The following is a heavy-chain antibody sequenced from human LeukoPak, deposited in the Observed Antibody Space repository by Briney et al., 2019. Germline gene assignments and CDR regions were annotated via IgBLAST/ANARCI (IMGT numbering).Heavy chain of an antibody. CDR2: VFTNGDT. V-gene: IGHV4-61*02. Sequence: PSQTLSLTCRVSGDSLNSGNFYWTWIRQPAGKGLEWIGRVFTNGDTSYNPSLKSRVTIFLDSSQNHFSLRLSSVTAADTAVYYCARDVEQLVRELGYYYYYMDVWGKGTTVTISS. CDR3: ARDVEQLVRELGYYYYYMDV. D-gene: IGHD6-13*01. CDR1: GDSLNSGNFY. J-gene: IGHJ6*03.